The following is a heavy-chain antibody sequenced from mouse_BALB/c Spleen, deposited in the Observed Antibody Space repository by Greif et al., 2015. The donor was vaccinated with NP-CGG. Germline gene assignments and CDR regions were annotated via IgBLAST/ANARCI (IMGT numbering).Heavy chain of an antibody. CDR1: GYTFTSYW. Sequence: VQLQQSGAELVRPGASVKLSCKASGYTFTSYWINWVKQRPGQGLEWIGNIYPSDSYTNYNQKFKDKATLTVDKSSSTAYMQLSSPTSEDSAVYYCTRKGLSFYAMDYWGQGTSVTVSS. CDR2: IYPSDSYT. D-gene: IGHD1-1*01. J-gene: IGHJ4*01. V-gene: IGHV1-69*02. CDR3: TRKGLSFYAMDY.